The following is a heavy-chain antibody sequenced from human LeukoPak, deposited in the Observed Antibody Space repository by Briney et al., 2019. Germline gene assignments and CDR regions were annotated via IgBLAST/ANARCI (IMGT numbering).Heavy chain of an antibody. J-gene: IGHJ4*02. CDR2: ISGSGDTT. Sequence: GGSLRLSCAASGFTFSSYAMNWVRQAPGKGLEWVSFISGSGDTTYYADSVKGRFTISRDNAKNSLYLQMNSLRAEDTAVYYCARDSVATVGAIDYWGQGTLVTVSS. D-gene: IGHD1-26*01. CDR3: ARDSVATVGAIDY. CDR1: GFTFSSYA. V-gene: IGHV3-23*01.